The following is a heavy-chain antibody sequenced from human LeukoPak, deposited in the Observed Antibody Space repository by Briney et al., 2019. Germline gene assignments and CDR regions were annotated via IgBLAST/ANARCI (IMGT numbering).Heavy chain of an antibody. Sequence: SETLSLTCSVSGGSIRGYYWSWIRQPPGKGLEWIGYIYSSGSTNYNPSLKSRVTMSVDTSKNQFSLKVSSVTAADTAVYYCARVFDSGSQAYFYYMDVWGKGTTVTISS. CDR3: ARVFDSGSQAYFYYMDV. J-gene: IGHJ6*03. CDR1: GGSIRGYY. V-gene: IGHV4-59*01. D-gene: IGHD3-10*01. CDR2: IYSSGST.